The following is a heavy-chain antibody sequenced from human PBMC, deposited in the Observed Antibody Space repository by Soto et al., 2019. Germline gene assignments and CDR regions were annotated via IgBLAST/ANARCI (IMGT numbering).Heavy chain of an antibody. CDR3: VMVDNYVTPTPQDV. V-gene: IGHV1-18*01. Sequence: QVQLVQSGDEVKKPGALVKVSCKDSGYIFVNYGIAWVRQAPEQGLEWMGWISPYTGNTHSATKVQGRLTMTTDTSTSTAYMDLGSLTSDDTAVYYCVMVDNYVTPTPQDVWGQGTTVTVSS. J-gene: IGHJ6*02. D-gene: IGHD3-16*01. CDR1: GYIFVNYG. CDR2: ISPYTGNT.